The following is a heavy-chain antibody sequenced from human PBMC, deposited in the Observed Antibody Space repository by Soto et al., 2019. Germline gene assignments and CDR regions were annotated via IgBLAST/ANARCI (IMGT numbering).Heavy chain of an antibody. Sequence: SETLSLTCTVSGGSISSYYWRWIRQPPGKGLEWIGYIYYSGSTNYNPSLKSRVTISVDTSKNQFSLKLSSVTAAHTAVYYCACETYGDYVGYFDPWGRGIAVTGSS. CDR3: ACETYGDYVGYFDP. J-gene: IGHJ5*02. V-gene: IGHV4-59*01. D-gene: IGHD4-17*01. CDR1: GGSISSYY. CDR2: IYYSGST.